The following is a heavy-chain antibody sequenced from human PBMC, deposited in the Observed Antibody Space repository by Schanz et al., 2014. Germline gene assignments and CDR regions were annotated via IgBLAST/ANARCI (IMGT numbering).Heavy chain of an antibody. CDR2: ISGSGGST. V-gene: IGHV3-23*04. CDR3: AEDHAVSDNLTALGN. Sequence: EVRLVESGGGLVQPGGSLRLSCAASGFTFTNYAMTWVRQAPGKGLEWVSGISGSGGSTYDADPVKGRFTISKDNSKNTLYQQMNRLRAERTTVYYCAEDHAVSDNLTALGNWGQGTLVTVSS. CDR1: GFTFTNYA. D-gene: IGHD3-9*01. J-gene: IGHJ4*02.